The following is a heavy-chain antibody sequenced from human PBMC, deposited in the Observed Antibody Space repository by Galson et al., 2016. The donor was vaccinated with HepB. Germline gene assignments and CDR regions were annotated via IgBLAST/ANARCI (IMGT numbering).Heavy chain of an antibody. CDR2: ISGSGVGA. CDR3: ASRVSFDY. V-gene: IGHV3-23*01. D-gene: IGHD6-13*01. J-gene: IGHJ4*02. CDR1: GVSFSSYT. Sequence: YLRLSCAASGVSFSSYTMDWVSQSPGKALEWVSGISGSGVGAFYADSVKRRFTISRDNYKNTLYLQMNSLKAEDTAVYYCASRVSFDYWGQGTLVTVSS.